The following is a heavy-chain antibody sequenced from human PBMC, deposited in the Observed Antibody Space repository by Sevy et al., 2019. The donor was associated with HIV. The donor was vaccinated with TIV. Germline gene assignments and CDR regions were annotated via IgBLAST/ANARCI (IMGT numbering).Heavy chain of an antibody. J-gene: IGHJ5*02. CDR2: MYSGGSS. CDR1: GFSISNNY. CDR3: ARGYCGGGSCTAFDP. D-gene: IGHD2-15*01. V-gene: IGHV3-53*01. Sequence: GGSLRLSCAASGFSISNNYTAWVRQAPGKGLEWVSVMYSGGSSYYADSVKGRFALSRDMSKNTVYLQMNSLRAEDTAVYDCARGYCGGGSCTAFDPWGQGTLVTVSS.